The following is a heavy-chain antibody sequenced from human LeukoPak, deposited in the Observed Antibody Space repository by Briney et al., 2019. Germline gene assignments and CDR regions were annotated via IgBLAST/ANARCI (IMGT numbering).Heavy chain of an antibody. CDR2: INHSGST. CDR1: GGSFSGYY. V-gene: IGHV4-34*01. J-gene: IGHJ4*02. CDR3: ARGFALDY. Sequence: NPSETLSLTCAVYGGSFSGYYWSWIRQPPGKGLEWIGEINHSGSTNYNPSLKSRVTISVDTSKNQFSLKLSSVTAADTAVYCCARGFALDYWGQGTLVTVSS.